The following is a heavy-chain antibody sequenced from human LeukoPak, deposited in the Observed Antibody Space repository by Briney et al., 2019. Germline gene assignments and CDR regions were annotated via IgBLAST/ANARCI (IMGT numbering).Heavy chain of an antibody. V-gene: IGHV3-53*01. CDR2: IYTGGNT. D-gene: IGHD3-22*01. CDR1: GFTVSSNY. Sequence: GGSLRLSCAASGFTVSSNYLSWVRQAPGKGLEWVSTIYTGGNTYYAASVKGRFTISKDFSKNTVFLHMNSLRAEDTAMYYCARGDDSGYYDYFDYWGQGALVTVSS. J-gene: IGHJ4*02. CDR3: ARGDDSGYYDYFDY.